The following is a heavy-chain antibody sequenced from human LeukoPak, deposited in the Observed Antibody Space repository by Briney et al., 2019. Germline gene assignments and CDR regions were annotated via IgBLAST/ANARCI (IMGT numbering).Heavy chain of an antibody. CDR3: ARVSVDYFDY. CDR1: GFTFSTYG. Sequence: PGGSLRLSCAASGFTFSTYGMHWVRQAPGKGLEWVSVISYDGSIKYHADSVMGRFTISRDNSKNSLYLQMNSLRAEDTAVYYCARVSVDYFDYWGQGTLVTVSS. CDR2: ISYDGSIK. J-gene: IGHJ4*02. V-gene: IGHV3-30*12.